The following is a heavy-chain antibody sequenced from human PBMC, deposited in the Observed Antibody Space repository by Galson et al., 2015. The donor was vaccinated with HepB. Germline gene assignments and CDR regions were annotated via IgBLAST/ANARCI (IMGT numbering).Heavy chain of an antibody. D-gene: IGHD5-24*01. Sequence: SVKVSCKASGGTFSSYAISWVRQAPGQGLEWMGGIIPIFGTANYAQKFQGRVTITADKSTSTAYMELSSLRSEDTAVYYCALESWSPDGYYYYYYGMDVWGQGTTVTVSS. CDR2: IIPIFGTA. CDR3: ALESWSPDGYYYYYYGMDV. V-gene: IGHV1-69*06. J-gene: IGHJ6*02. CDR1: GGTFSSYA.